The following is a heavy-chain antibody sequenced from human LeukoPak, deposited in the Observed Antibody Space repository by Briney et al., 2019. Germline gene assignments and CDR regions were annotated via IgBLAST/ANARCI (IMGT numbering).Heavy chain of an antibody. J-gene: IGHJ4*02. CDR2: ISYDGSNK. CDR3: ARNFGPYSNILYSLDY. CDR1: GFTFSSHA. D-gene: IGHD3-16*01. V-gene: IGHV3-30-3*01. Sequence: GGSLRLSCAASGFTFSSHAMHWVRQAPGKGLEWVAVISYDGSNKYYADSVKGRFTISRDNSKNTLYLQMNSLRAVDTAVYYCARNFGPYSNILYSLDYWGQGTLVTVSS.